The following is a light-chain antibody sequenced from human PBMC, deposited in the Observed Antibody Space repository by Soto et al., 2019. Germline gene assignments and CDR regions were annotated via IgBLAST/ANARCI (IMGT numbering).Light chain of an antibody. CDR1: QSVSSSY. Sequence: EIVLTQSPGTLSLSPGERATLSCRASQSVSSSYLAWYQQKPGQAPRLLIYGASSRATGIPDRFSGSGSGTDFNLNISRLEPEDFAVYYCQQHGSSPLTFGGGTKVEIK. J-gene: IGKJ4*01. CDR2: GAS. V-gene: IGKV3-20*01. CDR3: QQHGSSPLT.